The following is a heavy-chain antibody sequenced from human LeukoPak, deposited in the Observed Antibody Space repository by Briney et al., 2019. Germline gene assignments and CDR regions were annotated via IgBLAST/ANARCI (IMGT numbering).Heavy chain of an antibody. CDR2: FDPEDGET. CDR3: ATLGYCSSTSCSNWEDI. Sequence: ASVKVSCKVSGYTLTELSMHWVRQAPGKGLEWMGGFDPEDGETIYAQKFQGRVTMTEDTSTDTAYMELSSLRSEDTAVYYCATLGYCSSTSCSNWEDIWGQGTMVTVSS. J-gene: IGHJ3*02. V-gene: IGHV1-24*01. D-gene: IGHD2-2*01. CDR1: GYTLTELS.